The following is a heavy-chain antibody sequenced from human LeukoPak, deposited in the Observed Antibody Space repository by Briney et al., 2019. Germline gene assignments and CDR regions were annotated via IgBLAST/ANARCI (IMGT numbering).Heavy chain of an antibody. V-gene: IGHV4-34*01. CDR1: GGSFSGYY. D-gene: IGHD6-13*01. J-gene: IGHJ4*02. CDR2: INHSGST. Sequence: SETLSLTCAVYGGSFSGYYWSWIRQPPGKGLEWIGEINHSGSTNYYPSLKSRVTISVDTSKNQFSLKLSSVTAADTAVYYCARSIAAAGYWGQGTLVTVSS. CDR3: ARSIAAAGY.